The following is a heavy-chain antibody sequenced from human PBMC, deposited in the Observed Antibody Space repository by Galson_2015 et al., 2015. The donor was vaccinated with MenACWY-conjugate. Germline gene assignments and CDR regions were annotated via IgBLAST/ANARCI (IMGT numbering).Heavy chain of an antibody. V-gene: IGHV2-70*11. CDR2: SDWRENK. J-gene: IGHJ3*02. D-gene: IGHD3-22*01. CDR1: GVSLSTYEMC. CDR3: SRMHIVLDATDAFDI. Sequence: PAQVKPTQTLTLTCTFSGVSLSTYEMCIYGVRQPPGKALEWLARSDWRENKYYTTSLKTRLTISKDTSTNQVVLTMTNVDPVDTATYYCSRMHIVLDATDAFDIWGQGTMVTVSS.